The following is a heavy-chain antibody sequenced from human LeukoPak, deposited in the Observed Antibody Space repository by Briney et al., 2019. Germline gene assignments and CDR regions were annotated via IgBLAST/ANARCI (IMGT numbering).Heavy chain of an antibody. CDR1: GYTFTSYA. Sequence: ASVKVSCKASGYTFTSYAMRWVRQAPGQRLEWMGWINAGNGNTKYSQKFQGRVTITRDTSASTAYMELSSLRSEDTAVNYCARDPYYYDSSGYPDYWGQGTLVTVSS. CDR3: ARDPYYYDSSGYPDY. CDR2: INAGNGNT. V-gene: IGHV1-3*01. D-gene: IGHD3-22*01. J-gene: IGHJ4*02.